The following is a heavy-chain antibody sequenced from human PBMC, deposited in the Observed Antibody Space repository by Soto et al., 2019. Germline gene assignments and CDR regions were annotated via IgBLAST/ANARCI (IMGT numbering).Heavy chain of an antibody. V-gene: IGHV1-69*04. Sequence: QVQLVQSGAEVKRPGSSVKVSCKASGDTFNFYSINWVRQAPGLGLEWMGRVNPILSVSNYAQRFQGRVTMTADKSTSTAYMELSGLRSEDTAIYYCATSYGSGYRAFDFWGQGALVTVSS. CDR1: GDTFNFYS. CDR3: ATSYGSGYRAFDF. CDR2: VNPILSVS. J-gene: IGHJ4*02. D-gene: IGHD3-10*01.